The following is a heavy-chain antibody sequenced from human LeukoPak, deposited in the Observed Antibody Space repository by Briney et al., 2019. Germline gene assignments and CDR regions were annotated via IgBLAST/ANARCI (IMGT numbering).Heavy chain of an antibody. J-gene: IGHJ4*02. CDR1: GFTFSDYY. Sequence: GGSLRLSCAASGFTFSDYYMSWIRQAPGKGLEWVSVIYSGGSTYYADSVKGRFTISRDNSKNTLYLQMNSLRAEDTAVYYCARAVAGPFDYWGQGTLVTVSS. CDR3: ARAVAGPFDY. CDR2: IYSGGST. D-gene: IGHD6-19*01. V-gene: IGHV3-53*01.